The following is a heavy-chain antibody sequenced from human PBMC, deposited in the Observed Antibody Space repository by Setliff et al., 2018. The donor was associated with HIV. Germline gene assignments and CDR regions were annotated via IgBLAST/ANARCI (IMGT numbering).Heavy chain of an antibody. CDR1: GYTFTSYG. CDR2: ISAYNGNT. CDR3: ARDYYVSGSYFILDY. J-gene: IGHJ4*02. D-gene: IGHD3-10*01. V-gene: IGHV1-18*01. Sequence: GASVKVSCKASGYTFTSYGMSWVRQAPGQGLEWMGWISAYNGNTHYAQKLQGRVTMTTDTSASTAYMELRSLRSDDTAVYYCARDYYVSGSYFILDYWGPGTLVTVSS.